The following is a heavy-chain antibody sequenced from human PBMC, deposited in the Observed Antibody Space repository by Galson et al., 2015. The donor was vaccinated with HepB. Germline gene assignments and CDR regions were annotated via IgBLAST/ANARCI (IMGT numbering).Heavy chain of an antibody. V-gene: IGHV1-69*06. CDR3: VRGGEMATIFGRGAFDL. CDR2: IIPVFGTG. D-gene: IGHD5-24*01. CDR1: GGTFSNYN. J-gene: IGHJ3*01. Sequence: SVKVSCKASGGTFSNYNINWVRQAPGQGLEWMGGIIPVFGTGKYAQKFQGRVTITADKSTSTAYMELSGLRSEDTAVHYCVRGGEMATIFGRGAFDLWGQGTMVTVSS.